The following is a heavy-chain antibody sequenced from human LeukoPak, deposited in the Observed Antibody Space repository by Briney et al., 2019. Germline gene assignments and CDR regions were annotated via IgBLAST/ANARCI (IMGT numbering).Heavy chain of an antibody. Sequence: GASVKVSCKASGGTFSSYAISWVRQAPGQGLEWMGGIIPIFGTANYAQKFQGRVTITADESTSTAYMGLSSLRSEDTAVYYCARDLHDSSGYPTYFDYWGQGTLVTVSS. D-gene: IGHD3-22*01. CDR2: IIPIFGTA. CDR3: ARDLHDSSGYPTYFDY. CDR1: GGTFSSYA. V-gene: IGHV1-69*01. J-gene: IGHJ4*02.